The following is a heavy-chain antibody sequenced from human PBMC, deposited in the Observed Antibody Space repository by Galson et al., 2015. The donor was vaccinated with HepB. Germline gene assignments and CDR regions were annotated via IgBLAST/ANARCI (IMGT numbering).Heavy chain of an antibody. V-gene: IGHV3-74*01. CDR3: ASLYWGSRYYGMDV. D-gene: IGHD7-27*01. CDR1: GFTFSSYW. Sequence: SLRLSCAASGFTFSSYWMHWVRQAPGKGLVWVSRINSDGSSTSYADSVKGRFTISRDNAKNTLYLQMNSLRAEDTAVYYCASLYWGSRYYGMDVWGQGTTVTVSS. J-gene: IGHJ6*02. CDR2: INSDGSST.